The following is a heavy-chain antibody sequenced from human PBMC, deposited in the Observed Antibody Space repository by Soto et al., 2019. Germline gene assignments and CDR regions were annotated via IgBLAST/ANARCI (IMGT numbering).Heavy chain of an antibody. V-gene: IGHV3-23*01. J-gene: IGHJ5*01. CDR3: AKDWQWIDWFDY. CDR1: GFTFSNYA. Sequence: GGSLRLSCAASGFTFSNYAMSWVRQAPGKGLEWVSGISGSGGSTYYADSVKGRFTISRDNSQNTLYLQMNSLSAEDTALYYCAKDWQWIDWFDYWGQGTLVTVSS. CDR2: ISGSGGST. D-gene: IGHD5-12*01.